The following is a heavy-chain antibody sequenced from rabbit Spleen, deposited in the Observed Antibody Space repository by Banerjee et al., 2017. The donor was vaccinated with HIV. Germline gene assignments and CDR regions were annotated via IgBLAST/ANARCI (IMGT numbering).Heavy chain of an antibody. V-gene: IGHV1S45*01. D-gene: IGHD8-1*01. CDR2: IDIRSRDFT. Sequence: QEQLEESWGGLVQPWASLTLTCKASGIDFRTYNFMCWVRQAPGKGLEWIACIDIRSRDFTYYASWAKGRLTISKTSSTTGTLKMTSLTVADTANYFCARDTGSSFATYGMELWGQGTLVTVS. J-gene: IGHJ6*01. CDR1: GIDFRTYNF. CDR3: ARDTGSSFATYGMEL.